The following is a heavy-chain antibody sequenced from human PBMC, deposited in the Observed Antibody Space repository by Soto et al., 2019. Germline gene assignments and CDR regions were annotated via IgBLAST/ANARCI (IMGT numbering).Heavy chain of an antibody. CDR2: ISYDGSNK. CDR3: AKDLRGYCGGDCYYGMDV. J-gene: IGHJ6*02. D-gene: IGHD2-21*02. CDR1: GFTFSSYG. Sequence: VGSLRLSCAASGFTFSSYGMHWVRQAPGKGLEWVAVISYDGSNKYYADSVKGRFTISRDNSKNTLYLQMNSLRAEDTAVYYCAKDLRGYCGGDCYYGMDVWGQGTTVTVSS. V-gene: IGHV3-30*18.